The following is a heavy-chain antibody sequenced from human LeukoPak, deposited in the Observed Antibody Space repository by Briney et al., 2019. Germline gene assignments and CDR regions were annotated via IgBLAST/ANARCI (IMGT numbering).Heavy chain of an antibody. CDR1: GASISSGGDY. Sequence: SQTLSLTCTVSGASISSGGDYWGWIRQPAGKGLEWIGRIFTSGSTEYNPSLKSRVTISLDTSKNQFSLKLSSVTAADTAVYYCARVPAAIVWFDPWGQGTLVTVSS. V-gene: IGHV4-61*02. CDR2: IFTSGST. CDR3: ARVPAAIVWFDP. D-gene: IGHD2-2*01. J-gene: IGHJ5*02.